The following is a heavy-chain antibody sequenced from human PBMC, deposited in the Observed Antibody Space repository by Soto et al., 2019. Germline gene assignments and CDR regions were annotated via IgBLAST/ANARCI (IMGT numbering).Heavy chain of an antibody. J-gene: IGHJ5*02. V-gene: IGHV3-15*07. CDR1: GFTFTYAW. CDR3: ATDGGA. Sequence: EVQLVESGGSVVRPGGSLRLSCAASGFTFTYAWMNWVRQAPGTGLEWVGRIKSKTAGGTTDYTAPVKGRFTISRDESKNTLFLQMNSLKAEDTAVYYCATDGGAWGQGTLVTVSS. D-gene: IGHD3-10*01. CDR2: IKSKTAGGTT.